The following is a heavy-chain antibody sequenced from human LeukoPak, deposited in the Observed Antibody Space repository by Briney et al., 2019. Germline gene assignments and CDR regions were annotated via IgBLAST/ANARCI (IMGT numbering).Heavy chain of an antibody. Sequence: SETLSLTCTVSGGSISSYYWNWVRQPPGKGLEWVGYIYYSESTNYNPSLKSRVTMSVDTSKNQFSLKLNSVTAADTAVYYCARFYGGYYYYYMDVWGKGTAVTVSS. CDR2: IYYSEST. V-gene: IGHV4-59*08. D-gene: IGHD4-17*01. J-gene: IGHJ6*03. CDR1: GGSISSYY. CDR3: ARFYGGYYYYYMDV.